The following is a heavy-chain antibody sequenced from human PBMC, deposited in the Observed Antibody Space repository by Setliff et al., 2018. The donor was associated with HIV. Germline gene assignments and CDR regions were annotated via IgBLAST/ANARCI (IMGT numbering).Heavy chain of an antibody. CDR1: GFTFNTYS. Sequence: PGGSLRLSCAASGFTFNTYSMNWVRQAPGKGLEWISYISGSSANIQYADSVRGRFTISRDNAKNSMYLQMNSLRAEDTALYYCARVGYSTGWYNWFDPWGQGTLVTVSS. J-gene: IGHJ5*02. V-gene: IGHV3-48*01. D-gene: IGHD6-19*01. CDR3: ARVGYSTGWYNWFDP. CDR2: ISGSSANI.